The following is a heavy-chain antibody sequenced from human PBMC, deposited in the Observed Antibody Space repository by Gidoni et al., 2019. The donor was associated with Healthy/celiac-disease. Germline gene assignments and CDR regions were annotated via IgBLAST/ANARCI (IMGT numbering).Heavy chain of an antibody. CDR3: ARVVGVWGSYRRASWFDP. Sequence: QVQLQQWGAGLFKPSETLSLTCAVYGGSFSGYHWSWILPPPAKGLEWIGEFNHSGSTNYNPSIKSRVTISVDTSKNQFSLKLSTVTAADTAVYCCARVVGVWGSYRRASWFDPWGQGTLVTVSS. CDR2: FNHSGST. D-gene: IGHD3-16*02. J-gene: IGHJ5*02. V-gene: IGHV4-34*01. CDR1: GGSFSGYH.